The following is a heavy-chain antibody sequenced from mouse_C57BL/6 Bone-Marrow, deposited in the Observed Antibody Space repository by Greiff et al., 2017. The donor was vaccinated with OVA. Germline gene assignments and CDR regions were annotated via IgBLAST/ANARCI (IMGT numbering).Heavy chain of an antibody. CDR2: IYPGDGDT. CDR3: ARAGVYYSNFDYAMDY. D-gene: IGHD2-5*01. J-gene: IGHJ4*01. Sequence: QVQLKQSGPELVKPGASVKISCKASGYAFSSSWMNWVKQRPGKGLEWIGRIYPGDGDTNYNGKFKGKATLTADKSSSTAYMQLSSLTSEDSAVYFCARAGVYYSNFDYAMDYWGQGTSVTVSS. V-gene: IGHV1-82*01. CDR1: GYAFSSSW.